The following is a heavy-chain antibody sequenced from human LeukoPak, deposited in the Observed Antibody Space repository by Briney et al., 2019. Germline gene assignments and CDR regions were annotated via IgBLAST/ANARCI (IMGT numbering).Heavy chain of an antibody. CDR3: ARAISGSYYY. CDR1: GFTFSNYA. D-gene: IGHD1-26*01. J-gene: IGHJ4*02. CDR2: ISGSGAST. V-gene: IGHV3-23*01. Sequence: GGSLRLSCAASGFTFSNYAMSWVRQAPGKGLEWVSAISGSGASTYYADSVKGRFTISRDNSKNTLYLQMNSLRAEDTAIHYCARAISGSYYYWGQGTLVTVSS.